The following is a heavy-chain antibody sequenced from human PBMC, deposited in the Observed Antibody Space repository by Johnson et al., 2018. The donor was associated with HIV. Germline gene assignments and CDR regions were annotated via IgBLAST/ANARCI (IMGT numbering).Heavy chain of an antibody. CDR2: ISYDGSDK. D-gene: IGHD3-22*01. CDR1: GFTFSSYA. V-gene: IGHV3-30*04. CDR3: ARAGRFTMIQGAFDI. Sequence: QVQLVESGGGVVQPGRSLRLSCAASGFTFSSYAMHWVRQAPAKGLEWVAAISYDGSDKYHADSVKGRFTISRDSSKNTLYLEMNTLRAEDTAVYYCARAGRFTMIQGAFDIWGQGTMVTLSS. J-gene: IGHJ3*02.